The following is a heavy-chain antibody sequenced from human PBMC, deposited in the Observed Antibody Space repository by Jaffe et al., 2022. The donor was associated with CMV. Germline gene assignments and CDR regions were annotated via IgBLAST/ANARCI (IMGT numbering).Heavy chain of an antibody. V-gene: IGHV3-73*02. Sequence: EVRLVESGGGLVQPGGSLKLSCAASGLHFRAAAMHWVRQASGRGLEWIGRIRIKSDNYATVYAASVKGRFTISRDDSTNTAYLHMTSLRTGDTAVYYCVTYGRAGTLDYWGHGTLVAVSS. J-gene: IGHJ4*01. CDR1: GLHFRAAA. CDR2: IRIKSDNYAT. CDR3: VTYGRAGTLDY. D-gene: IGHD1-1*01.